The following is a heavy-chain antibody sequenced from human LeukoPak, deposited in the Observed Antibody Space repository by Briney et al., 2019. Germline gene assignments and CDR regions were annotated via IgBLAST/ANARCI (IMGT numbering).Heavy chain of an antibody. CDR3: ARDMGNSGLDV. CDR1: GYSFSSYG. D-gene: IGHD2/OR15-2a*01. J-gene: IGHJ6*04. CDR2: ISGYNGNT. Sequence: ASVKFSCKTSGYSFSSYGISWVRQAPGQGLEWLGWISGYNGNTNYAPRVQGRATMTRDISTTTVYMDLTSLRSDDTAVYYCARDMGNSGLDVWGKGTTVSV. V-gene: IGHV1-18*01.